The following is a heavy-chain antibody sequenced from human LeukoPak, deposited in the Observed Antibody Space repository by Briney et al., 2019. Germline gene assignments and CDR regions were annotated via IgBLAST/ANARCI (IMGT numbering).Heavy chain of an antibody. CDR3: AREVQLSPYYFDY. J-gene: IGHJ4*02. V-gene: IGHV3-33*01. D-gene: IGHD5-18*01. CDR1: GFTFSSYG. Sequence: PGGSLRLSCAASGFTFSSYGMHWVRQAPGKGLEWVAVIWYDGSNKYYADSVKGRFTISRDNSKNTLYLQMNSLRAEDTAVYYCAREVQLSPYYFDYWGQGTLVTVSS. CDR2: IWYDGSNK.